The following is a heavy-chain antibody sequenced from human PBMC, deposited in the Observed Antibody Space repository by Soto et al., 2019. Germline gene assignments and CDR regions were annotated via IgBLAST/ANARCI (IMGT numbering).Heavy chain of an antibody. V-gene: IGHV3-7*01. Sequence: EVQLVESGGGLVQPGGSLRLSCAASGFTFSSYWMSWVRQAPVKGLEWVGNIQQDGSEKNYVDFVKGRFTISRDNAKNSLYLQMNTLRAEDTAVYYCARIASAGRGWDVWGQGTTVVVSS. CDR1: GFTFSSYW. CDR3: ARIASAGRGWDV. D-gene: IGHD6-13*01. J-gene: IGHJ6*02. CDR2: IQQDGSEK.